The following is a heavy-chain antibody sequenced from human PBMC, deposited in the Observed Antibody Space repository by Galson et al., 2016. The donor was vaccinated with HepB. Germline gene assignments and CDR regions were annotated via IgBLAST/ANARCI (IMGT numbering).Heavy chain of an antibody. Sequence: SLRLSCAASGFTFSTYNMNWVRQAPGKGLEWVSSISNSNSYIYYTDSVKGRFTISRDNSKNTLYLQMNGLRTEDTAIYYCATNGPQLYFHWLNSFDYWGQGTLVTVSS. D-gene: IGHD3-9*01. V-gene: IGHV3-21*04. CDR2: ISNSNSYI. J-gene: IGHJ4*02. CDR3: ATNGPQLYFHWLNSFDY. CDR1: GFTFSTYN.